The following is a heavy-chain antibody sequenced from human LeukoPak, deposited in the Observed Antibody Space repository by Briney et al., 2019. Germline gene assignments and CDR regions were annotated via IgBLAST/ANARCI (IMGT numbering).Heavy chain of an antibody. V-gene: IGHV3-7*03. CDR1: GFTFRSYW. CDR3: AKDDYSSGWD. CDR2: IKQDGSEK. D-gene: IGHD6-19*01. Sequence: PGGSLRLSCAASGFTFRSYWMSWVRQAPGKGLEWVASIKQDGSEKYYVDSVKGRFTISRDNAKNSLYLQMNSLRAEDTAVYYCAKDDYSSGWDWGQGTLVTVSS. J-gene: IGHJ4*02.